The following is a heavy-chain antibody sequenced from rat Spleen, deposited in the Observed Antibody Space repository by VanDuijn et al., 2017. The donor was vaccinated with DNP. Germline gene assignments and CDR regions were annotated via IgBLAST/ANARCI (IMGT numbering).Heavy chain of an antibody. V-gene: IGHV4-2*01. CDR1: GFNFNDYW. J-gene: IGHJ2*01. Sequence: EVKFVESGGGLVQPGRSLKLSCAASGFNFNDYWMGWVRQAPGKGLEWIGHINKDSSTINYTPSLKDKFTISRDNVQNTLYLQMSKVGSEDTAIYYCAKGPNYGGWSDYFDYWGQGVMVTVSS. D-gene: IGHD1-11*01. CDR2: INKDSSTI. CDR3: AKGPNYGGWSDYFDY.